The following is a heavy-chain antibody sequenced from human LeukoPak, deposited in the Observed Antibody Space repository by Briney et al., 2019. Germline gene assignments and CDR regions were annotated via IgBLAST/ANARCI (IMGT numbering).Heavy chain of an antibody. CDR3: ARHRWGTGWYFMEY. D-gene: IGHD6-19*01. Sequence: PSETLSLTCIVSGGSISSDSYYWAWIRQPPGKGLQWIGSLYYRGSAYYGPSLKGRVTMSGDTSQNQFSLKLSSVTATDTAVYYCARHRWGTGWYFMEYWGQGALVTVSS. J-gene: IGHJ4*02. CDR1: GGSISSDSYY. V-gene: IGHV4-39*01. CDR2: LYYRGSA.